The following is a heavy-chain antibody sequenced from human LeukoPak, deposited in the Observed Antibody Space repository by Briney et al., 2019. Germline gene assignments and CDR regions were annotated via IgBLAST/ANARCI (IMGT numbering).Heavy chain of an antibody. CDR3: ASPFNYYDSSGYYNY. CDR2: INPNSGGA. Sequence: ASVKVSCKASGYTFTGYYMHWVRQAPGQGLEWMGWINPNSGGANYAQKFRGRVTMTRDTSISTAYMELSRLRSDDTAVYYCASPFNYYDSSGYYNYWGQGTLVTVSS. CDR1: GYTFTGYY. V-gene: IGHV1-2*02. J-gene: IGHJ4*02. D-gene: IGHD3-22*01.